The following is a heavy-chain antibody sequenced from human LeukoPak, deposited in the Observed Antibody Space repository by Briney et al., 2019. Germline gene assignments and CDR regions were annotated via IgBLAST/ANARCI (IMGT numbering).Heavy chain of an antibody. D-gene: IGHD2-2*01. Sequence: SQTLSLTCTVSGGSISSGGYYWSWIRQPPGKGLEWIGYIYHSGSTYYNPSLKSRVTISVDRSKNQFSLKLSSVTAADTAVYYCARLIVVVPAAEPYYYYYYMDVWGKGTTVTVSS. J-gene: IGHJ6*03. CDR2: IYHSGST. CDR1: GGSISSGGYY. CDR3: ARLIVVVPAAEPYYYYYYMDV. V-gene: IGHV4-30-2*01.